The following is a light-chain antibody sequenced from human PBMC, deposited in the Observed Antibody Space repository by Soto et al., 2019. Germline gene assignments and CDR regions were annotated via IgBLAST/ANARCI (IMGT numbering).Light chain of an antibody. V-gene: IGKV3-20*01. CDR2: GAS. CDR1: QSVSRSY. J-gene: IGKJ1*01. CDR3: QQYGNSPGT. Sequence: EIVLTQSPGTLSLSPGERATLSCRASQSVSRSYLDWYQQKPGQAPRLLIYGASSRATGIPDSFSGSGSGTDFTLTISRLEPEEFAVYYCQQYGNSPGTFCQGTNVEIK.